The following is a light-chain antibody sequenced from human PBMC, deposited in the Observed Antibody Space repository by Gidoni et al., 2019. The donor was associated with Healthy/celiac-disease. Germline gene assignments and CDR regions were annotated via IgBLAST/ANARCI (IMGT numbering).Light chain of an antibody. V-gene: IGKV3-20*01. J-gene: IGKJ4*01. CDR1: QSISSSQ. CDR3: QHFGN. Sequence: DIVLTQSPGTLSLSPGQSATLSCRASQSISSSQLAWYQQKPGQAPRPLMYGASSRATGIPDRFSGSGCGKDFTLTISRLEPEDFAVYYCQHFGNFGGGTKVE. CDR2: GAS.